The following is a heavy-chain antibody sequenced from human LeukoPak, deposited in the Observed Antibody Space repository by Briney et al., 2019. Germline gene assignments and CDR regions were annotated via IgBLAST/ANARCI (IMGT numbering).Heavy chain of an antibody. CDR2: IKSKTDGGTT. Sequence: GGSLRLSCAASGFTFSNAWMSWVRQAPGKGLEWVGRIKSKTDGGTTDYAAPVKGRFTISRDDSKNTLYLQMNSLKTEDTAVYYYTTCFYYDSSGHLDAFDIWGQGTMVTVSS. V-gene: IGHV3-15*01. D-gene: IGHD3-22*01. CDR1: GFTFSNAW. CDR3: TTCFYYDSSGHLDAFDI. J-gene: IGHJ3*02.